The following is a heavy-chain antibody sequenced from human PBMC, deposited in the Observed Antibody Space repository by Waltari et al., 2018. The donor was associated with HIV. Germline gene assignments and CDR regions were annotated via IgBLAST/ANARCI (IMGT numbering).Heavy chain of an antibody. V-gene: IGHV3-66*01. CDR3: ASIAYCGGDGYPRGMDV. D-gene: IGHD2-21*02. J-gene: IGHJ6*02. CDR2: IYSACRT. CDR1: GFTVSSNY. Sequence: EVQLVESGGGLVQPGGSLSPSCAASGFTVSSNYMSWVRQAPGKGLDWVSFIYSACRTYYADAVKGRFTISRDNSKNTLYLQMNSLRAEDTAVYYCASIAYCGGDGYPRGMDVWGQGTTVTVSS.